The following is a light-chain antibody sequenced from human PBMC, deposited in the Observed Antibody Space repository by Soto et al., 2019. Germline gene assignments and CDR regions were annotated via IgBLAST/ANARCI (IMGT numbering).Light chain of an antibody. CDR2: GAS. CDR3: QQSSNSPPIT. Sequence: EIVMTQSPATLSVSPGDRAALSCRASQSVSSNLAWYRQRPGQAPRLLVYGASTRATGIPARFSGSGSVTEFTLTISSLQSEDFAVYYYQQSSNSPPITFGQGTRLEI. J-gene: IGKJ5*01. V-gene: IGKV3-15*01. CDR1: QSVSSN.